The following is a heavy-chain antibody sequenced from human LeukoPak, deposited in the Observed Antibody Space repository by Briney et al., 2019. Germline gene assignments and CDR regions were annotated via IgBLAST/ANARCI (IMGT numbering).Heavy chain of an antibody. V-gene: IGHV3-23*01. CDR3: ARDGYGGFHGLHWETYFDY. Sequence: GGSLRLSCAASELMFSSYAMSWVRQAPGKGLEWVSGISDDSGSTYYADSVKGRFIISRDNSKNTLYLQMNSLRAEDTAVYYCARDGYGGFHGLHWETYFDYWGQGTLVTVSS. CDR2: ISDDSGST. CDR1: ELMFSSYA. D-gene: IGHD2-2*03. J-gene: IGHJ4*02.